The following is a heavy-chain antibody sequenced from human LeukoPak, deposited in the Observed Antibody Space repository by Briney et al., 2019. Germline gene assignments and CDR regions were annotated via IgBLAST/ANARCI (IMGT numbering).Heavy chain of an antibody. CDR1: GYTFTSYY. CDR2: INPSGGST. V-gene: IGHV1-46*01. J-gene: IGHJ6*03. D-gene: IGHD3-22*01. CDR3: ARDQPDNYYYMDV. Sequence: ASVKVSCKASGYTFTSYYMHWVRQAPGQGLEWMGIINPSGGSTSYAQKFQGRVTMTRDTSTSTVYMELSSLRSEDTAAYYCARDQPDNYYYMDVWGKGTTVTVSS.